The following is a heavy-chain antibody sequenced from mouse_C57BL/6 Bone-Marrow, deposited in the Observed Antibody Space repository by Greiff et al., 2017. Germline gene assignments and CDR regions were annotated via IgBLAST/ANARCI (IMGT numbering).Heavy chain of an antibody. Sequence: EVKVVESGGDLVKPGGSLKLSCAASGFTFSSYGMSWVRQTPDTRLEWVATISSGGSYTYYPDSVKGRFTISRDNAKNTLYLQMSSLKSEDTAMYYCARGGGYWFAYWGQGTLVTVSA. J-gene: IGHJ3*01. CDR1: GFTFSSYG. CDR2: ISSGGSYT. V-gene: IGHV5-6*02. D-gene: IGHD1-1*02. CDR3: ARGGGYWFAY.